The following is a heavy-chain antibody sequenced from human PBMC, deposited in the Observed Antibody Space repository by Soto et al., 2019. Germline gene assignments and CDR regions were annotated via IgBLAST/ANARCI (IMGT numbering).Heavy chain of an antibody. J-gene: IGHJ4*02. D-gene: IGHD1-26*01. V-gene: IGHV3-23*01. CDR1: GFTFINYG. Sequence: GGSLRLSGAASGFTFINYGMSWVRQSPGKGLEWVSALPEIGTNTYYADSVKGRFTISRDNSKNTLFLQINNLRAGDTAVYYCAKKSGVGATWYFDYWGQGTLVTVSS. CDR3: AKKSGVGATWYFDY. CDR2: LPEIGTNT.